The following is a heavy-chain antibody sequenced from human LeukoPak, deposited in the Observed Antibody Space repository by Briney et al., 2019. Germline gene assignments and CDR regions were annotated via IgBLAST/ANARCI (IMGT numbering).Heavy chain of an antibody. V-gene: IGHV4-31*03. D-gene: IGHD2-15*01. Sequence: SETLSLTCTVSGGSISSGGYYWSWIRQHPGKGLEWIGYIYYSGSTDYNPSLKSRVTISVDTSKNQFSLKLSSVTAADTAVYYCARGDCSGGSCYKPWGQGTLVTVSS. CDR2: IYYSGST. CDR3: ARGDCSGGSCYKP. J-gene: IGHJ5*02. CDR1: GGSISSGGYY.